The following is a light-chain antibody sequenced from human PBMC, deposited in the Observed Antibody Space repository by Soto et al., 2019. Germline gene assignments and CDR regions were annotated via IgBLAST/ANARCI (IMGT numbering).Light chain of an antibody. CDR1: QNIGNY. J-gene: IGKJ2*01. V-gene: IGKV1-33*01. CDR2: DAS. CDR3: QQYDELPYT. Sequence: DIQMTQSPSSLSASVGDRVTITCQASQNIGNYLNWYQHKLGKAPRLLISDASHLEPGVPSSFSATGSGTDFTLTISDLQPGDRATYFCQQYDELPYTFGGGTRLEI.